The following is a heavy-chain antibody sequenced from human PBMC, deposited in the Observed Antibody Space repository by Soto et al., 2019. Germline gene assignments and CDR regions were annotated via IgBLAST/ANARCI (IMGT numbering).Heavy chain of an antibody. V-gene: IGHV1-3*01. J-gene: IGHJ4*02. CDR1: GYTFTSYA. CDR2: INAGNGNT. Sequence: QVQLVQSGAEVKKPGASVKVSGKASGYTFTSYAMQWVRQAPGQRLEWMGWINAGNGNTKYSQKFQGRVPITSDTSARTVYMELSSLRSEDTAVYYCARDLGGWTDYWGQGTLVTVSS. D-gene: IGHD6-19*01. CDR3: ARDLGGWTDY.